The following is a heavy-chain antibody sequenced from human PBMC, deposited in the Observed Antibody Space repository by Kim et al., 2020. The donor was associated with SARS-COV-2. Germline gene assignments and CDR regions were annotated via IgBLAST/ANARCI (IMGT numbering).Heavy chain of an antibody. J-gene: IGHJ4*02. CDR2: ISYDGSNK. CDR3: VYGGYCSSTSCRWERITFDY. D-gene: IGHD2-2*01. CDR1: GFTFSSYG. V-gene: IGHV3-30*03. Sequence: GGSLRLSCAASGFTFSSYGMHWVHQAPGKGLEWVAVISYDGSNKYYADSVKGRFTISRDNSKNTLYLQMNSLRAEDTAVYYCVYGGYCSSTSCRWERITFDYWGQGTLVTVSS.